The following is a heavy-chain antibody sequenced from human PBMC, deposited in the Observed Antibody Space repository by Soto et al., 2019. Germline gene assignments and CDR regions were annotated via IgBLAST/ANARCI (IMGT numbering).Heavy chain of an antibody. V-gene: IGHV3-11*06. CDR3: VRDIGPNNFGSGSFTY. D-gene: IGHD3-10*01. CDR2: ISSSSIYT. Sequence: QVQLVESGGGLVKPGGSLRLSCAASGFPFSDYYMNWIRQAPGKGREWVSYISSSSIYTNYADSVKGRFTISRDNAKNSLYLQMNSLRPEDTAVYYCVRDIGPNNFGSGSFTYRGQGIQVTGSS. J-gene: IGHJ4*02. CDR1: GFPFSDYY.